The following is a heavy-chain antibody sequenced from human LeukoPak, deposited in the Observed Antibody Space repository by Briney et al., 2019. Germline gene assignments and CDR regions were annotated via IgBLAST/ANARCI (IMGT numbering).Heavy chain of an antibody. J-gene: IGHJ3*01. CDR2: TYYRSKWYN. Sequence: SQTLSLTCAISGDIVSGNSTAYNWIRQSPSRGLEWLVRTYYRSKWYNDYAVSVKSRIIINPDASKNQLSLQLKSVTPEDTAVYYCARGGQGDGYSADEAFDFWGQGTMVTVSS. D-gene: IGHD5-24*01. V-gene: IGHV6-1*01. CDR3: ARGGQGDGYSADEAFDF. CDR1: GDIVSGNSTA.